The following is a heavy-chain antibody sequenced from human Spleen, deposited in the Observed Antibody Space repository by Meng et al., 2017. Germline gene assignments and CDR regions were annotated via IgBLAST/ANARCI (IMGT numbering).Heavy chain of an antibody. J-gene: IGHJ4*02. Sequence: VEVVHDGSELKKPGASGQISCKASGYTFTTYYINGLRPAPGQGLEWIGWITNHTGKPTYAPGLTGRFVFSLDTSASTTYLHISSLKADDTAVYYCARQEITGCSPYGSQGTLVTVSS. V-gene: IGHV7-4-1*02. CDR2: ITNHTGKP. D-gene: IGHD2-15*01. CDR1: GYTFTTYY. CDR3: ARQEITGCSPY.